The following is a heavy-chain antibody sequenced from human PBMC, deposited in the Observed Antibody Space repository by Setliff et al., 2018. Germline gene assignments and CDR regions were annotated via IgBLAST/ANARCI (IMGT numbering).Heavy chain of an antibody. Sequence: PGESLRISCAASGFTFSDYYMSWIRQAPGKGLEWLSYIVSSGSTTYYSDSVKGRFTISRDNAKNSLYLQMNSLRAEDTAVYYCARVGYCSGPTCYPFDSWGQGNLVTVSS. CDR2: IVSSGSTT. CDR3: ARVGYCSGPTCYPFDS. J-gene: IGHJ4*02. V-gene: IGHV3-11*04. D-gene: IGHD2-2*01. CDR1: GFTFSDYY.